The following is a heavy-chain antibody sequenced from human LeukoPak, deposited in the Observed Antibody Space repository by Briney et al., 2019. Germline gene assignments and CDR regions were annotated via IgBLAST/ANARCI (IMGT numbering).Heavy chain of an antibody. J-gene: IGHJ5*02. D-gene: IGHD3-10*01. CDR3: ATGPNIYGSGGSYYDP. V-gene: IGHV1-2*02. Sequence: ASVKVSCKASGYTFTDYYIHWVRLAPGQGLEWMGWINPNSGVTNYAQKFQGRVTVTRDTSIRTVYMELTRLASDDTAVYYCATGPNIYGSGGSYYDPWGQGTLVTVSS. CDR2: INPNSGVT. CDR1: GYTFTDYY.